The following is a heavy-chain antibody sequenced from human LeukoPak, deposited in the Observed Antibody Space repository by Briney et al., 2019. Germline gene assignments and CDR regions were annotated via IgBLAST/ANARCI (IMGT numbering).Heavy chain of an antibody. J-gene: IGHJ3*02. D-gene: IGHD1-26*01. CDR1: GFTFSSYS. CDR2: ISSSSSYI. Sequence: GGTLRLSCAAPGFTFSSYSMNRVRQAPGEGLEWVSSISSSSSYIYYADSVKGRFTISRDNAKNSLYLQMNSLRAEDTAVYYCARDRDSGSYYVAFDIWGQGTMVTVSS. CDR3: ARDRDSGSYYVAFDI. V-gene: IGHV3-21*01.